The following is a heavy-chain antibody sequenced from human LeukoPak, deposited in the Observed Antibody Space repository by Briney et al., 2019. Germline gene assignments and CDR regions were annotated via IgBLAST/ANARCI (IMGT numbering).Heavy chain of an antibody. CDR1: GGSISSYY. D-gene: IGHD5-18*01. CDR2: IYYSGST. J-gene: IGHJ4*02. CDR3: ARVAASHTAMTERYYFDY. Sequence: KTSETLSLTCTVSGGSISSYYWSWIRQPPGKGLEWIGYIYYSGSTNYNPSLKSRVTISVDTSKNQFSLKLSSVTAADTAVYYCARVAASHTAMTERYYFDYWGQGTLVTVSS. V-gene: IGHV4-59*01.